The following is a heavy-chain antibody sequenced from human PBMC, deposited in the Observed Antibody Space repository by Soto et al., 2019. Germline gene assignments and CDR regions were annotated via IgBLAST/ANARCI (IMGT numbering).Heavy chain of an antibody. CDR3: AKWSITIFGVAPGAFDY. CDR2: ISGSGGST. Sequence: GGSLRLSCAASGFTFSSYAMSWVRQAPGKGLEWVSAISGSGGSTYYADSVKGRFTISRDNSKNTLYLQMNSLRAEDTAVYYCAKWSITIFGVAPGAFDYWGQGTLVTVSS. V-gene: IGHV3-23*01. J-gene: IGHJ4*02. D-gene: IGHD3-3*01. CDR1: GFTFSSYA.